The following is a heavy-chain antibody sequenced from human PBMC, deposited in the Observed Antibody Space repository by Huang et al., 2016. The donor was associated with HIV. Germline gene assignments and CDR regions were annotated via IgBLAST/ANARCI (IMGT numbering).Heavy chain of an antibody. V-gene: IGHV4-39*02. CDR3: ARLPGSITMIRGVITDPY. Sequence: QLQLQESGPGLVKPSETLSLTCTVSGGSIRSDNYYCGWIRQPPGKGLEWIGCIYYRGSTYDNPSLKRRVTITVDTSKNHCSLRMRSVTAADTAVYYCARLPGSITMIRGVITDPYWGQGTLVTVSS. D-gene: IGHD3-10*01. CDR2: IYYRGST. J-gene: IGHJ4*02. CDR1: GGSIRSDNYY.